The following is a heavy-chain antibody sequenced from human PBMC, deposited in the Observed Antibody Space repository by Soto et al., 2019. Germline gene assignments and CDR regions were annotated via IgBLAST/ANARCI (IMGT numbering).Heavy chain of an antibody. J-gene: IGHJ6*02. CDR1: GGTFSSYA. Sequence: SVKVSCKASGGTFSSYAISWVRQAPGQGLEWMGGIIPIFGTANYAQKFQGRVTITADESTSTAYMELSSLRSEDTAVYYCARDHKTSRYCSGGSCYGPYYYYGMDVWGQGTTVTGSS. CDR2: IIPIFGTA. V-gene: IGHV1-69*13. CDR3: ARDHKTSRYCSGGSCYGPYYYYGMDV. D-gene: IGHD2-15*01.